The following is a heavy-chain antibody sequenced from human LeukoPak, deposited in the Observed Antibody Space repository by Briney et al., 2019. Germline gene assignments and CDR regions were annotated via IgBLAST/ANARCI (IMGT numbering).Heavy chain of an antibody. D-gene: IGHD3-10*01. CDR3: ARGGSGSYYYYYYMDV. J-gene: IGHJ6*03. CDR1: GFTFSSYS. CDR2: FYYSGST. Sequence: PGGSLRLSCAASGFTFSSYSMNWVRQAPGKGLEWIGSFYYSGSTNYNPSLKSRVTMSLDTSKNQFSLKLSSVTAADTAVYYCARGGSGSYYYYYYMDVWGKGTTVTISS. V-gene: IGHV4-59*12.